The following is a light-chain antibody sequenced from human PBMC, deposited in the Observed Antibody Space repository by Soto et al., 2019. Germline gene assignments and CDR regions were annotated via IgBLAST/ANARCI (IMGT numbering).Light chain of an antibody. CDR3: QQGYSSAIT. V-gene: IGKV3D-7*01. CDR1: QSVSSSY. J-gene: IGKJ5*01. Sequence: PGERVTLSCRASQSVSSSYLTWYQQKPGQAPRLLIYGASTRATSIPARFSGSGSGTDFTLTVNSLQPEDFATYYCQQGYSSAITFGQGTRLEIK. CDR2: GAS.